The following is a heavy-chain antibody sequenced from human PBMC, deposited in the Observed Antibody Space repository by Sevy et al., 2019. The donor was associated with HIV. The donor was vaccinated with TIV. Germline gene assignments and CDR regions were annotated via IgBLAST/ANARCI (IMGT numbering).Heavy chain of an antibody. Sequence: GGSLRLSCAASGFTFSYHNMNWVRQAPGKGLEWISYISKSGSTTYFADSVRGRFTISRDNAKNSLFLEMHSLTDEDTAVYYCAREENRELGTIPLDSWGRGIQVTVSS. CDR3: AREENRELGTIPLDS. J-gene: IGHJ4*02. V-gene: IGHV3-48*02. D-gene: IGHD7-27*01. CDR2: ISKSGSTT. CDR1: GFTFSYHN.